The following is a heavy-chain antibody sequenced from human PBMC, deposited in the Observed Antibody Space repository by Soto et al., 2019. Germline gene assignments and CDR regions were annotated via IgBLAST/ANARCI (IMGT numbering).Heavy chain of an antibody. Sequence: SETLSLTCTVSGGSISSSSYYWGWIRQPPGKGLEWIGSIYYSGSTYYNPSLKSRVTISVDTSKNQFSLKLSSVTAADTAVYYCARQSGWGHGSYDFDYWGQGTLVTVSS. D-gene: IGHD1-26*01. V-gene: IGHV4-39*01. J-gene: IGHJ4*02. CDR3: ARQSGWGHGSYDFDY. CDR1: GGSISSSSYY. CDR2: IYYSGST.